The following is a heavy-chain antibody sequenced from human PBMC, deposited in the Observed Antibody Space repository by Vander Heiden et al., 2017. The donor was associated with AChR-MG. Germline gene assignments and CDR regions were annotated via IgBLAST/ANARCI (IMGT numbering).Heavy chain of an antibody. J-gene: IGHJ3*02. CDR1: GGSITTTSYY. Sequence: QLQLQESGPGLVKPSETLSLTCTVSGGSITTTSYYWGWIRQPPGKGLEWIGSIYYSGSTYYNPSLKSRVTVSVDTSKNQCSLKLSSVTAADTAVYSCARRLGNGDWGGAFDIWGQGRMVIVSS. CDR2: IYYSGST. CDR3: ARRLGNGDWGGAFDI. V-gene: IGHV4-39*01. D-gene: IGHD2-21*01.